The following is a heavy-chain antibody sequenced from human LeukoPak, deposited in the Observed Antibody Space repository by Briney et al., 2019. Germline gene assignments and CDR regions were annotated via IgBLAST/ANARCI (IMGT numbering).Heavy chain of an antibody. D-gene: IGHD1-1*01. V-gene: IGHV3-30*02. CDR2: IKFHGHET. CDR3: AREAPIYRNADCRTGFDY. Sequence: PGGSLRLSCVASGFNFNNYDLHWVRQAPGKGLEWVASIKFHGHETFYADSVEGRFTFSRDNSRNTLYLQMNSLRSEDTAVYYCAREAPIYRNADCRTGFDYWGQGTLVAVSS. J-gene: IGHJ4*02. CDR1: GFNFNNYD.